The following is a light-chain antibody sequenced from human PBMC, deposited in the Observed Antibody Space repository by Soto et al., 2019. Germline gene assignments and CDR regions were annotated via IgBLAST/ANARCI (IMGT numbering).Light chain of an antibody. V-gene: IGLV2-14*01. CDR2: EVN. J-gene: IGLJ1*01. Sequence: QSALTQPASVSGSPGQSITISCPGTRSDIGGYNYVSWYQHHPGKAPKLMIYEVNTRPSGVSDRFSGSKSGNTASLPISGLQAEDEADYYCRSYTSSSTDVFGSGTKVTVL. CDR3: RSYTSSSTDV. CDR1: RSDIGGYNY.